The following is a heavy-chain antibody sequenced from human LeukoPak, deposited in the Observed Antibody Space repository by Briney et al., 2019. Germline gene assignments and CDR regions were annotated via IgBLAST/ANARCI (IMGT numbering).Heavy chain of an antibody. Sequence: SETLSLTCTVSGGSISSYYWSWIRQPAGKGLKWIGRIYTSGSTNYNPSLKSRVTISVDKSKNQFSLKLSSVTAADTAVYYCARGATSYYYDSSGYYSGRLFDYWGQGTLVTVSS. D-gene: IGHD3-22*01. CDR3: ARGATSYYYDSSGYYSGRLFDY. CDR1: GGSISSYY. V-gene: IGHV4-4*07. J-gene: IGHJ4*02. CDR2: IYTSGST.